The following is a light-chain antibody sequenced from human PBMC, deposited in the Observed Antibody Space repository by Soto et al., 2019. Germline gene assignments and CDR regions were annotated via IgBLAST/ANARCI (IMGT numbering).Light chain of an antibody. J-gene: IGKJ1*01. Sequence: EIVLTQSPGTLSLSPGERATLSCRASQSVSSSYLAWYQQKPGQAPRLLIYGASSRATGIPDRFSGSGSGTDFTLTISRLEPEDFAVYYCQHYAASPWAFGPGTKVEI. CDR3: QHYAASPWA. V-gene: IGKV3-20*01. CDR1: QSVSSSY. CDR2: GAS.